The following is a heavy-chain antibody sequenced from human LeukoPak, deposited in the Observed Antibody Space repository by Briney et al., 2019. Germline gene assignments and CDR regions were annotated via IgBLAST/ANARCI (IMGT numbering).Heavy chain of an antibody. CDR1: GGSISSSSYY. V-gene: IGHV4-39*07. CDR3: ARDPAGRYYYYMDV. CDR2: IYYSGST. J-gene: IGHJ6*03. D-gene: IGHD6-25*01. Sequence: PSETLSLTCTVSGGSISSSSYYWGWIRQPPGKGLEWIGSIYYSGSTYYNPSLKSRVTISVDTSKNQFSLKLSSVTAADTAVYYCARDPAGRYYYYMDVWGKGTTVTVSS.